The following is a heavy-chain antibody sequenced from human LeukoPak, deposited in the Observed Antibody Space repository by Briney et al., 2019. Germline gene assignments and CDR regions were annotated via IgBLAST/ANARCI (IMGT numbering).Heavy chain of an antibody. CDR1: GFTVSSNY. J-gene: IGHJ4*02. V-gene: IGHV3-53*01. D-gene: IGHD2-2*01. CDR3: ARSFYCSGTSCLGGSGYSSFDY. CDR2: IYSGGST. Sequence: PGGSLRLSCAASGFTVSSNYMSWVRQAPGKGLEWVSVIYSGGSTYYADSVKGRFTISRDNAKNSLYLQMNSLRAEDTAVYYCARSFYCSGTSCLGGSGYSSFDYWGQGTLVTVSS.